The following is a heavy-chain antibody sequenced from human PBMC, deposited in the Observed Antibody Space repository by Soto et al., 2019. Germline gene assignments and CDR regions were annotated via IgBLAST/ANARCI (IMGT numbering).Heavy chain of an antibody. CDR1: GGSFSGYY. J-gene: IGHJ4*02. CDR3: QAVAGPFDY. D-gene: IGHD6-19*01. CDR2: INHSGST. V-gene: IGHV4-34*01. Sequence: SETLSLTXAVYGGSFSGYYWSWIRQPPGKGLEWIGEINHSGSTNYNPSLKSRVTISVDTSKNQFSLKLSSVTAADTAVYYCQAVAGPFDYWGQGTLVTVSS.